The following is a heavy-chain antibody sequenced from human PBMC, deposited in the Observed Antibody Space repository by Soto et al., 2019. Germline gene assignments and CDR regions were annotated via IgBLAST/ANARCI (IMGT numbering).Heavy chain of an antibody. V-gene: IGHV1-69*01. CDR1: GGTFSSYA. CDR2: IIPIFGTA. CDR3: ARVYCSSTSCYDPGMEV. Sequence: QVQLVQSGAEVKKPGSSVKVSCKASGGTFSSYAISWVRQAPGQGLEWMGGIIPIFGTANYAQKFQGRVTITADESTRTDYMELSSLRSEDTAGYYCARVYCSSTSCYDPGMEVWGQGTPVTVSS. J-gene: IGHJ6*02. D-gene: IGHD2-2*01.